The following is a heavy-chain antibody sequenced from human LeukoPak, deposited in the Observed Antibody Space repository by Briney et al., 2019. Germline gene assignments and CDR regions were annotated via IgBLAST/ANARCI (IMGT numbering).Heavy chain of an antibody. Sequence: SVKVSCKASGYTFTSYGISWVRQAPGQGLEWMGGIIPIFGTANYAQKFQGRVTITADESTSTAYMELSSLRSEDTAVYYCAISLVTPFSRFDYWGQGTLVTVSS. J-gene: IGHJ4*02. CDR3: AISLVTPFSRFDY. V-gene: IGHV1-69*13. CDR1: GYTFTSYG. D-gene: IGHD4-23*01. CDR2: IIPIFGTA.